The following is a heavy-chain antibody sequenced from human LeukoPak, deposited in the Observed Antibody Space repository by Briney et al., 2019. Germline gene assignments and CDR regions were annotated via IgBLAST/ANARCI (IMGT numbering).Heavy chain of an antibody. V-gene: IGHV1-69*13. Sequence: SVKVSRKASGGAFSSYAISWVRQAPGQGLEWMGGIIPIFGTANYAQKFQGRVTITADESTSTAYMELSSLRSEDTAVYYCARDNEQLERRGFVYWGQGTLVTVSS. CDR3: ARDNEQLERRGFVY. J-gene: IGHJ4*02. CDR1: GGAFSSYA. D-gene: IGHD1-1*01. CDR2: IIPIFGTA.